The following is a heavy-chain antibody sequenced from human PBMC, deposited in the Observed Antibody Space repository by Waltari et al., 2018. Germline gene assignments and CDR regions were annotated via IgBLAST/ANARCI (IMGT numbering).Heavy chain of an antibody. CDR2: SNPSVGST. D-gene: IGHD2-21*01. CDR1: EYTFTSSY. CDR3: ALDTGALWMDV. V-gene: IGHV1-46*01. Sequence: QVQLVQSGAEVKKPGASVKISCKTSEYTFTSSYIHWVRQAPGQGLEWMGISNPSVGSTSDAQKFQGRVTMTRETSTSTVYMELSSLRSEDTAVYYCALDTGALWMDVWGQGTTVTVSS. J-gene: IGHJ6*02.